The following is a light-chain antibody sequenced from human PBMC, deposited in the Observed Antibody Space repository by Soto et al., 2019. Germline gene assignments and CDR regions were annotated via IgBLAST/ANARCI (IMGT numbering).Light chain of an antibody. J-gene: IGKJ1*01. V-gene: IGKV3-15*01. CDR2: GAS. CDR1: QSVSSN. CDR3: QQYNNWPPTWT. Sequence: EIVMTQSPATLSGSPGEIATLSCRSRQSVSSNLAWYQQKPGQAPRLLIYGASTMATGIPARFSGSGSGTDFTLTISRRQSEGFSVDYCQQYNNWPPTWTFGQGTQVEIK.